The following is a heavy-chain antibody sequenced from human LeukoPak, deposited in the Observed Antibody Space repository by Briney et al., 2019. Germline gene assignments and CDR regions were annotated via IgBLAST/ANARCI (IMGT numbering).Heavy chain of an antibody. CDR1: GFTFSSNW. V-gene: IGHV3-23*01. Sequence: PGGSLRLPCAASGFTFSSNWMSWVRQAPGKGLEWVSGISGSGGSTDYADSVKGRFTISRDNSKNTLYLQMNSLRVEDTAVYYCAKDPGYQVVYCFDYWGQGTLVTVSS. D-gene: IGHD2-2*01. CDR2: ISGSGGST. CDR3: AKDPGYQVVYCFDY. J-gene: IGHJ4*02.